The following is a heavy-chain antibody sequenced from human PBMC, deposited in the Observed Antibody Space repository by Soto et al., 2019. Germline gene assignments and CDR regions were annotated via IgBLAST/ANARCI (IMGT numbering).Heavy chain of an antibody. D-gene: IGHD3-10*01. CDR3: ARDKGSGSYWDAFDI. J-gene: IGHJ3*02. V-gene: IGHV1-46*03. CDR1: GYTFTSYY. CDR2: INPSGGST. Sequence: ASVKVSCKASGYTFTSYYMHWVRQAPGQGLEWTGIINPSGGSTSYAQKFQGRVTMTRDTSTSTVYMELSSLRSEDTAVYYCARDKGSGSYWDAFDIWGQGTMVTVSS.